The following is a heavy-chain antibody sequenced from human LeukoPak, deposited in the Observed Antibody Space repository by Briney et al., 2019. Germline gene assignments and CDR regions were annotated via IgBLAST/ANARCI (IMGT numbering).Heavy chain of an antibody. Sequence: PGGSLRLSCAASGFTFSDYYMSWIRQAPGKGLEWVSYTSSSGSTIYYADSVKGRFTISRDNAKNSLYLQMNSLRAEDTAVYYCARDLPVDTAMDPFDYWGQGTLVTVSS. J-gene: IGHJ4*02. CDR1: GFTFSDYY. CDR3: ARDLPVDTAMDPFDY. CDR2: TSSSGSTI. V-gene: IGHV3-11*01. D-gene: IGHD5-18*01.